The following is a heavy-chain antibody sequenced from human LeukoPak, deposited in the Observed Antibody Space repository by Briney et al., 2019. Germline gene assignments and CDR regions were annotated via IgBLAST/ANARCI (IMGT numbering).Heavy chain of an antibody. CDR2: ISSSGGTI. D-gene: IGHD2-8*02. Sequence: GVSLRLSCAASGFTFSDYYMTWIRQAPGQGPVGISYISSSGGTIFYADSVKGRFTISRANAKNSVYLQMNSLRAEETPVYYCATGPSGYFFNYWGQGTLVTVSS. CDR1: GFTFSDYY. CDR3: ATGPSGYFFNY. J-gene: IGHJ4*02. V-gene: IGHV3-11*04.